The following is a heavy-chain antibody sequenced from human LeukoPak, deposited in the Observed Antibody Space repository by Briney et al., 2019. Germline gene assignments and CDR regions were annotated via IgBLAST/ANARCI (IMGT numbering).Heavy chain of an antibody. D-gene: IGHD1-1*01. Sequence: ASVKVSCKASGYTFTSYPISWVRQAPGQGLEWMGWISAYNGNTNYAQKLQGRVTMTTDTSTSTAYMELRSLRSDDMALYYCARARGSWNDGSLDYWGQGTLVTVSS. V-gene: IGHV1-18*03. CDR2: ISAYNGNT. CDR3: ARARGSWNDGSLDY. CDR1: GYTFTSYP. J-gene: IGHJ4*02.